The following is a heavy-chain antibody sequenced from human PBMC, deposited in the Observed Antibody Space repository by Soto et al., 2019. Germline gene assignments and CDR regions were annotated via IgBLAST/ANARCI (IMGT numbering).Heavy chain of an antibody. D-gene: IGHD6-19*01. CDR2: IWYDGSSK. J-gene: IGHJ4*02. CDR1: GFTFSSYA. CDR3: VRNRGSGWLEGVDY. Sequence: GGSLRLSCAASGFTFSSYAMHWVRQAPGKGLEWVAVIWYDGSSKFYADSVKGRFTISRDNSKNTLYLQMSSLRAEDTAMYYCVRNRGSGWLEGVDYWGQGTLVTVSS. V-gene: IGHV3-33*08.